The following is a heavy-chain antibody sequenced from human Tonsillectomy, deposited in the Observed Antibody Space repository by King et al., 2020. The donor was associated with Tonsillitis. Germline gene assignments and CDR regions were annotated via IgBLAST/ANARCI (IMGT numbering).Heavy chain of an antibody. V-gene: IGHV1-2*02. CDR2: INPNSGGT. D-gene: IGHD6-13*01. J-gene: IGHJ5*02. Sequence: VQLVESGAEVKKPGASVKVSCKASGYTFTDYYLHWVRQAPGQGLEWMGWINPNSGGTNYAQEFQGRVTMTRDTSISTAYMDLTRLRSDDPVVYYCSTVGEGGIAAPAWGQGTLVTVSS. CDR3: STVGEGGIAAPA. CDR1: GYTFTDYY.